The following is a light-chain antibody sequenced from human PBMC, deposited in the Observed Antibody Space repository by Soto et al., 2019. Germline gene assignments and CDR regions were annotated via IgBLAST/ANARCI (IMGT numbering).Light chain of an antibody. CDR1: QSISSY. CDR2: AAS. J-gene: IGKJ4*01. Sequence: DIQMTQSPSSLSASVGDRVTITCQASQSISSYLNWYQQKPGKAPKLLIYAASSLLSGVPSRFSGSGSGTDFTLTISSLQPEDFATYYCQQSYSTPPLTFGGGTKVEIK. V-gene: IGKV1-39*01. CDR3: QQSYSTPPLT.